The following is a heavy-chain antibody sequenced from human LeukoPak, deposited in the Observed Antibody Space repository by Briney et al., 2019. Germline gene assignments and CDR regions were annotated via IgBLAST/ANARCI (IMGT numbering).Heavy chain of an antibody. CDR1: GYTFTSYG. CDR3: ARSPRGHFDWPPEWYYYYMDV. V-gene: IGHV1-18*01. CDR2: ISAYNGNT. J-gene: IGHJ6*03. Sequence: GASVKVPCKASGYTFTSYGISWVRQAPGQGLEWMGWISAYNGNTNYAQKLQGRVTMTTDTSTSTAYMELRSLRSDDTAVYYCARSPRGHFDWPPEWYYYYMDVWGKGTTVTISS. D-gene: IGHD3-9*01.